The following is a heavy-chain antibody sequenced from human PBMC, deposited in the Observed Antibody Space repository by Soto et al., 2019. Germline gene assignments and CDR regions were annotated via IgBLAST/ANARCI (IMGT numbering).Heavy chain of an antibody. J-gene: IGHJ6*02. CDR3: AKGLLVRGLRTGMDV. Sequence: PGGSLRLSCAASGFTFSSYGMHWVRQAPGKGLEWVAVISYDGSNKYYADSVKGRFTISRDNSKNTLCLQMNSLRAEDTAVYYCAKGLLVRGLRTGMDVWGQGTTVTVSS. CDR1: GFTFSSYG. V-gene: IGHV3-30*18. D-gene: IGHD3-10*01. CDR2: ISYDGSNK.